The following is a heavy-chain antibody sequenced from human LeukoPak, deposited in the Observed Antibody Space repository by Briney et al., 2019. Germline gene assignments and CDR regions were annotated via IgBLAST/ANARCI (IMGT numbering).Heavy chain of an antibody. CDR2: ISWNSGRI. CDR1: GFTFEDYA. Sequence: PGRSLRLSCAASGFTFEDYAMHWVRQAPGKGLEWVSGISWNSGRIGYADSVKGRLTISRDNAKNSRYLQMNSLRAEDTALYYCARDHYYDSSGYHYFDYWGQGTLVTVSS. V-gene: IGHV3-9*01. J-gene: IGHJ4*02. CDR3: ARDHYYDSSGYHYFDY. D-gene: IGHD3-22*01.